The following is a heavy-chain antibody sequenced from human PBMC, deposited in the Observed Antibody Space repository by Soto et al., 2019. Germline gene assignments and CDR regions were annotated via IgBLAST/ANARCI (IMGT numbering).Heavy chain of an antibody. V-gene: IGHV4-4*02. CDR1: GASISSDNW. Sequence: QVQLQESGPGLVKPSGTLSLTCAVSGASISSDNWWSWVRQPPGKGLEWIGETYHSGSTHYNPSLRSRVTISVDTSKNHFSLNLSSATAADTAVYYCAKDIHWGLGYWGQGTLVTVSS. J-gene: IGHJ4*02. CDR2: TYHSGST. D-gene: IGHD7-27*01. CDR3: AKDIHWGLGY.